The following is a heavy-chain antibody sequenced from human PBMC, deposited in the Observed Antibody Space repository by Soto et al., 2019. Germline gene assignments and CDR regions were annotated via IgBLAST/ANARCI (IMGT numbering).Heavy chain of an antibody. J-gene: IGHJ3*02. CDR2: INIYGSST. CDR1: GFTFSRYW. V-gene: IGHV3-74*01. CDR3: ARGWIGDLNDAFDI. Sequence: LRLSCAASGFTFSRYWMHWVRQAPGKGLVWVSRINIYGSSTDYADSVKGRFTISRDNAKNTLYLQMNSLRVEDTAVYYCARGWIGDLNDAFDIWGQGTMVTVSS. D-gene: IGHD2-2*03.